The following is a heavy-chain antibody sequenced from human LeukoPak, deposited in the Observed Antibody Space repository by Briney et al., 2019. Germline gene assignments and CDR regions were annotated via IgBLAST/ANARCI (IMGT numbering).Heavy chain of an antibody. V-gene: IGHV4-34*01. CDR1: GGSFSGYY. CDR2: INHSGST. CDR3: ARGRGSVVPKQIPRIKYYYYGMDV. Sequence: SETLSLTCAVYGGSFSGYYWSWIRQPPGKGLEWIGEINHSGSTNYNPFLKSRVTISVDTSKNQFSLKLSSVTAADTAVYYCARGRGSVVPKQIPRIKYYYYGMDVWGLGTTVTVSS. J-gene: IGHJ6*02. D-gene: IGHD2-2*01.